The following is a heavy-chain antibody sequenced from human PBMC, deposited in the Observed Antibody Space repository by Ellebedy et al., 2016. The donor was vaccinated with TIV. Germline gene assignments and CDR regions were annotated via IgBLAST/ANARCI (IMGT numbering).Heavy chain of an antibody. CDR3: ARGGLWFGDLDY. D-gene: IGHD3-10*01. J-gene: IGHJ4*02. V-gene: IGHV3-21*01. Sequence: GEFLKISCAASGFTFSSYSMNWVRQAPGRGLEWVSSISSTSSFIYYADSMKGRFAISRDNAKNSLYLHVNSLRAEDTAVYYCARGGLWFGDLDYWGQGTLVTVSS. CDR1: GFTFSSYS. CDR2: ISSTSSFI.